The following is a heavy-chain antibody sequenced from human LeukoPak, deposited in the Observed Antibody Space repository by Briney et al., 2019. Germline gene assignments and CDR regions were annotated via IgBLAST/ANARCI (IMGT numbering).Heavy chain of an antibody. CDR1: GFTFSSYW. Sequence: GGSLRLSCAASGFTFSSYWMSWVRQAPGKGLEWVANIKQDGSEKYYVDSVKGRFTISRDNAKNSLYLQINSLRAEDTAVYYCATSPRGGYEPFYFDYWGQGTLVTVSS. J-gene: IGHJ4*02. CDR3: ATSPRGGYEPFYFDY. D-gene: IGHD5-12*01. V-gene: IGHV3-7*01. CDR2: IKQDGSEK.